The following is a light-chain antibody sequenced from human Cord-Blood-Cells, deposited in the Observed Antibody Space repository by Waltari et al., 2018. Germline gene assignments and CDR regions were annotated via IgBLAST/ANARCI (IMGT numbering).Light chain of an antibody. Sequence: SYELTQPPSVSVSPGQTARITCSGDALPKQYAYWYQQKPGQAPALVIYKDSERPSWIPERLSGYSSGTTVTLNISGVQAEDEADYYCQSADSSGTYVVFGGGTKLTVL. J-gene: IGLJ2*01. CDR1: ALPKQY. CDR3: QSADSSGTYVV. V-gene: IGLV3-25*02. CDR2: KDS.